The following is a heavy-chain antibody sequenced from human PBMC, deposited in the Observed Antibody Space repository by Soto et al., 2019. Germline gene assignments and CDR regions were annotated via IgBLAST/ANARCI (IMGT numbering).Heavy chain of an antibody. D-gene: IGHD4-4*01. CDR1: GYSFTSYW. CDR2: IDPSGSYT. V-gene: IGHV5-10-1*01. CDR3: ASNYEPSYYYYGMDV. Sequence: GESLKISCKGSGYSFTSYWISWVRQMPGKGLEWMGRIDPSGSYTNYSPSFQGHVTIPADKSISTAYLQWSSLKASDTAMYYCASNYEPSYYYYGMDVWGQGTTVTVSS. J-gene: IGHJ6*02.